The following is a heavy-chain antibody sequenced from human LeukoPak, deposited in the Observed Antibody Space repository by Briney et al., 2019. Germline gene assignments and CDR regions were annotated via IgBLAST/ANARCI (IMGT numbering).Heavy chain of an antibody. D-gene: IGHD2-15*01. CDR2: IRYDGSNK. J-gene: IGHJ4*02. CDR3: AKTRPVVVVAAAFDY. CDR1: GFTFSSYG. V-gene: IGHV3-30*02. Sequence: GGSLRLSCAASGFTFSSYGMHWVRQAPGKGLEWVAFIRYDGSNKYYADSVKGRFTISRDNSKNTLYLQMNSLRAEDTAVYYCAKTRPVVVVAAAFDYWGQGTLVTVSS.